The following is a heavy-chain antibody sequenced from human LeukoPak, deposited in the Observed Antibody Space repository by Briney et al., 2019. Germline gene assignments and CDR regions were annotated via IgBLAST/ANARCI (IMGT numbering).Heavy chain of an antibody. V-gene: IGHV3-7*04. J-gene: IGHJ4*02. CDR1: GFMFSNYW. D-gene: IGHD3-22*01. CDR3: ARDLQTYYYDSSGYEY. CDR2: IKQDGSEK. Sequence: GGSLRLSCAGSGFMFSNYWMSWVRQAPGKGLEWVANIKQDGSEKYYVDSVKGRFTISRDNAKNSLYLQMNSLKAEDTAVYYCARDLQTYYYDSSGYEYWGQGTLVTVSS.